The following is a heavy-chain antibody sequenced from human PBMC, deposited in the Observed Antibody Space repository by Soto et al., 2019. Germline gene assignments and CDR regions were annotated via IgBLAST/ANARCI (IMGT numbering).Heavy chain of an antibody. Sequence: TLSLTCTVSGVSISSGGYYWSWIRQHPGKGLEWIGYIYYSGSTYYNPSLKSRVTISVNTSKNQFSLKLSSVTAADTAVYYCARGKAAGKGYYYYGMDVWGQGTTVTVSS. CDR3: ARGKAAGKGYYYYGMDV. J-gene: IGHJ6*02. CDR1: GVSISSGGYY. CDR2: IYYSGST. D-gene: IGHD6-13*01. V-gene: IGHV4-31*03.